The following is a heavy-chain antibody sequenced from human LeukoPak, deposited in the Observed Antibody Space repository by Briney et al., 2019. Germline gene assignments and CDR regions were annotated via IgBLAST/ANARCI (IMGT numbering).Heavy chain of an antibody. CDR1: GFTFSSYA. V-gene: IGHV3-23*01. Sequence: PGGSLRLSCAASGFTFSSYAMSWVRQAPGKGLEWVSAISGSGGSTYYADSVKGRFTISRDNSKNTLYLQMNSLRAEDTAVYYCAKDQNRDYYDSSGYSNAFSYGYWGQGTLVTVSS. J-gene: IGHJ4*02. CDR2: ISGSGGST. CDR3: AKDQNRDYYDSSGYSNAFSYGY. D-gene: IGHD3-22*01.